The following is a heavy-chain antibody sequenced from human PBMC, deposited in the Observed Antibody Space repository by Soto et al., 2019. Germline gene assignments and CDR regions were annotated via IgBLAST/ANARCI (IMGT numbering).Heavy chain of an antibody. V-gene: IGHV3-11*01. J-gene: IGHJ4*02. Sequence: GGSLRLSCAASGFTFSDYYMSWVRQAPGKGLEWVSYISTSGSTMYYADSVKGRFTISRDNAKNSLPLQMHSLRAEDTAVYYCARDMRSSWPFDYWGQGTLVTVSS. D-gene: IGHD6-13*01. CDR2: ISTSGSTM. CDR1: GFTFSDYY. CDR3: ARDMRSSWPFDY.